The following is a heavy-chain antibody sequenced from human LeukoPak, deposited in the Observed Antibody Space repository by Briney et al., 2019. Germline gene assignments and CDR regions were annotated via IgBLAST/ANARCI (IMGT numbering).Heavy chain of an antibody. V-gene: IGHV3-9*02. D-gene: IGHD6-13*01. CDR1: GFTSNDHA. CDR2: IYWNSGGT. Sequence: GGSLRLSCAATGFTSNDHAMHWIRQIPGKGLEWVSGIYWNSGGTGYADSVKGRFTISRDNAKNSLYLQMNSLRAEDTALYYCAKDIVAAAGPYFDYWGQGTLVTVSS. CDR3: AKDIVAAAGPYFDY. J-gene: IGHJ4*02.